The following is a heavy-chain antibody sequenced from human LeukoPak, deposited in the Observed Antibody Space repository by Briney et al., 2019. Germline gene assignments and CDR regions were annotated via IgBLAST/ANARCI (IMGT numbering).Heavy chain of an antibody. J-gene: IGHJ5*02. CDR1: GFTFSSYA. V-gene: IGHV3-23*01. Sequence: GRSLRLSCAASGFTFSSYAMSWVRQAPGKGLEWVSAISGSGGSTYYADSVKGRFTISRDNSKNTLYLQMNSLRAEDTAVYYCAKPSSEVPHNGWFDPWGQGTLVTVSS. CDR3: AKPSSEVPHNGWFDP. D-gene: IGHD6-25*01. CDR2: ISGSGGST.